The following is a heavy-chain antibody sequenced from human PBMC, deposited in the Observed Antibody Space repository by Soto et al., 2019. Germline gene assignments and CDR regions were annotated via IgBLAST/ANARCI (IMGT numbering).Heavy chain of an antibody. V-gene: IGHV1-8*01. CDR3: ARGTLYYDILTGYYVVSAFDI. J-gene: IGHJ3*02. CDR2: MNPNSGNT. CDR1: GYTFTSYD. D-gene: IGHD3-9*01. Sequence: QVQLVQSGAEVKKPGASVKVSCKASGYTFTSYDINWVRQATGQGLEWMGWMNPNSGNTGYAQKFQGRGTMTRNTSISTAYMELSSLRSEDTAVYYCARGTLYYDILTGYYVVSAFDIWGQGTMVTVSS.